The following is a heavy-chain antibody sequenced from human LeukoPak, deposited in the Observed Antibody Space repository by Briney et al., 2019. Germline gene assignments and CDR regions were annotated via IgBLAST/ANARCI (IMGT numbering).Heavy chain of an antibody. J-gene: IGHJ4*02. CDR2: ISINGGTI. Sequence: PGRSLRLSCAASGFTFDDYAMHWVRQAPGKGLEWVSAISINGGTIYYADSVKGRFTTSRDNSKNTLYLQVNSLRAVDTAVYFCAKAAPDTTYFDSWGQGTLVTVSS. V-gene: IGHV3-23*01. D-gene: IGHD2/OR15-2a*01. CDR1: GFTFDDYA. CDR3: AKAAPDTTYFDS.